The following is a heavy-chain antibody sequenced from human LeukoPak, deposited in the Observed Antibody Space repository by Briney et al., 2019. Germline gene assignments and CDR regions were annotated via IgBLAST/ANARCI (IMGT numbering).Heavy chain of an antibody. CDR2: IYYSGST. Sequence: PSETQSLTCTVSGGSISSYYWSWIRQPPGKGREWIGYIYYSGSTNYNPSLKSRVTISVDTSKSQFSLKLSSVTAAFTAVYYCARPNSSGWSSYWYFDLWGRGTLVTVSS. D-gene: IGHD6-19*01. J-gene: IGHJ2*01. CDR3: ARPNSSGWSSYWYFDL. V-gene: IGHV4-59*01. CDR1: GGSISSYY.